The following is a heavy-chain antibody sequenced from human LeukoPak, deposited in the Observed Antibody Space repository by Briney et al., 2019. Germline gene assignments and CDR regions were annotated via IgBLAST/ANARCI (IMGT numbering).Heavy chain of an antibody. D-gene: IGHD6-19*01. CDR2: IYYSGST. V-gene: IGHV4-59*01. CDR3: ARYSSGWHRVVDY. J-gene: IGHJ4*02. CDR1: GGSISSYY. Sequence: SETLSLICTVSGGSISSYYWSWIRQPPGKGLEWIGYIYYSGSTNYNPSLKSRVTISVDTSKNQFSLKLSSVTAADTAVYYCARYSSGWHRVVDYWGQGTLVTVSS.